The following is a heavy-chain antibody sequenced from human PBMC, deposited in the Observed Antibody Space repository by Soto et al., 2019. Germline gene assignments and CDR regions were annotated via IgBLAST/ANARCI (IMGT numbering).Heavy chain of an antibody. CDR2: IYYRGSA. V-gene: IGHV4-30-4*01. D-gene: IGHD3-10*01. J-gene: IGHJ4*02. Sequence: QGQLQESGPGLEKPSQTISLTCTGYGGSISSGDYYWSWIRQPPGKGLEWIGYIYYRGSAYYNPSLKSRVTISVDTSKNQFSLKLSSVTAADTAVYYCARAQGSGFLVSWGQGTLVTVSS. CDR1: GGSISSGDYY. CDR3: ARAQGSGFLVS.